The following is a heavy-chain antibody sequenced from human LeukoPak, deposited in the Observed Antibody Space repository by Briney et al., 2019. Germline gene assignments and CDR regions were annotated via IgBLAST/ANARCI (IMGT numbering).Heavy chain of an antibody. D-gene: IGHD6-13*01. CDR3: VRRYSSSWYYFDY. CDR2: ISAYNGNT. J-gene: IGHJ4*02. Sequence: ASVKVSCKASGYTFTSYEISWVRQAPGQGLEWMGWISAYNGNTNCAQNLQGRVTMTTDTSTSTAYMELRSLRSDDTAVYYCVRRYSSSWYYFDYWGQGTLVTVSS. CDR1: GYTFTSYE. V-gene: IGHV1-18*01.